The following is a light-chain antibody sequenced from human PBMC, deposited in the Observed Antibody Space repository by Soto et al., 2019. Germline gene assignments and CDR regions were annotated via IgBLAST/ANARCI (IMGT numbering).Light chain of an antibody. V-gene: IGKV3-15*01. CDR1: QSVSSN. Sequence: EIVMTQSPATLSVSPGERATLSCRASQSVSSNLAWYQRKPGQAPRLLIYGASTRATGIPARFSGSGSGTEFTLTISSLQSEDFAVYYCQQYKTWPSGTFGQGTKV. J-gene: IGKJ1*01. CDR3: QQYKTWPSGT. CDR2: GAS.